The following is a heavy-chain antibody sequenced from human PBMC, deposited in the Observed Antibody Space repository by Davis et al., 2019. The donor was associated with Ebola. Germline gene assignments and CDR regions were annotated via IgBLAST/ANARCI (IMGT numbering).Heavy chain of an antibody. Sequence: PGESLKISCAASGFTVSNNYMSWVRQAPGKGLEWVSVLYSGGTTYYADSVKGRFTISRDNSKNTLYLQMNSLRAEDTAVYYCARDFSPDSSGSGYWGQGTLVTVSS. CDR1: GFTVSNNY. V-gene: IGHV3-53*01. D-gene: IGHD3-22*01. CDR3: ARDFSPDSSGSGY. J-gene: IGHJ4*02. CDR2: LYSGGTT.